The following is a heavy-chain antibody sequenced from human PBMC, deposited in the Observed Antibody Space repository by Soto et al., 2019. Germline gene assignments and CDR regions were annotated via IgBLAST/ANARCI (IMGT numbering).Heavy chain of an antibody. CDR3: TTVNPYMSDSRRHCY. D-gene: IGHD3-22*01. J-gene: IGHJ4*02. CDR1: GFTFSNAW. CDR2: IKKRADGGTA. Sequence: EVQLVESGGGLVQPGGSLTLSCAASGFTFSNAWMNWVRQAAGKGLEWIGRIKKRADGGTADHATPVKGRFTISRDDSKNTLYLQMKSLTTEDTAVYYCTTVNPYMSDSRRHCYWGQGTPVTVSS. V-gene: IGHV3-15*01.